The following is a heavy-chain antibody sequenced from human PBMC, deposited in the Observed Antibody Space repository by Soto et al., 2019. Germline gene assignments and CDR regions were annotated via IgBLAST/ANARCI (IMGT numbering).Heavy chain of an antibody. CDR2: ISAYNGNT. V-gene: IGHV1-18*01. CDR3: ARVVYYDSSGYHYYFDY. J-gene: IGHJ4*02. CDR1: GYTFTSYG. D-gene: IGHD3-22*01. Sequence: QVQLVQSGAEVKKPGASVKVSCKASGYTFTSYGISWVRQAPGQGLEWMGWISAYNGNTNYAQKLQGRVTMTTDTSTSTAYRELRSLRSDDTAVYYCARVVYYDSSGYHYYFDYWGQGTLVTVSS.